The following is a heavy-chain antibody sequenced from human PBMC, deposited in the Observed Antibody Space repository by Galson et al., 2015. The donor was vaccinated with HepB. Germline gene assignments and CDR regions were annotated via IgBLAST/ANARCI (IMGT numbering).Heavy chain of an antibody. CDR1: GFTISRSW. CDR2: ITLDETKK. Sequence: SLRLSCAATGFTISRSWMNWVRQPPGKGLEYVAMITLDETKKYYVDSVKGRFSISRDNAQNSLFLQMDSLRAEDTAVYYCVTGGGDYWGQGTLVTVSS. V-gene: IGHV3-7*03. CDR3: VTGGGDY. D-gene: IGHD3-10*01. J-gene: IGHJ4*02.